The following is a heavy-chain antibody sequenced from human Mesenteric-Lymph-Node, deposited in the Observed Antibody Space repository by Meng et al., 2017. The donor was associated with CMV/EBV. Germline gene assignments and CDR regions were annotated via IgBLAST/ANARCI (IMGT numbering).Heavy chain of an antibody. CDR3: AIRGGGNYPFYFDS. CDR1: DASLSGLY. D-gene: IGHD5-24*01. J-gene: IGHJ4*02. CDR2: IHRDGKS. Sequence: AVDDASLSGLYWSWVRLSPGKGLEWIGEIHRDGKSNYNPSLRSRVTMSLRTSTNQFSLELTSVAAADTAVYYCAIRGGGNYPFYFDSWGQGTLVTVSS. V-gene: IGHV4-34*01.